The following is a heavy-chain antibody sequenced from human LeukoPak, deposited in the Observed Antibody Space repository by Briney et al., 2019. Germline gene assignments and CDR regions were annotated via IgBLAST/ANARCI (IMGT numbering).Heavy chain of an antibody. CDR3: AKERYCSSTSCYVMDY. CDR2: IRYDGSNK. CDR1: GFTFSSYG. V-gene: IGHV3-30*02. D-gene: IGHD2-2*01. J-gene: IGHJ4*02. Sequence: GGSLRLSCAASGFTFSSYGMHWVRQAPGKGLEWVAFIRYDGSNKYYADSVKGQFTISRDNSKNTLYLQMNSLRAEDTAVYYCAKERYCSSTSCYVMDYWGQGTLVTVSS.